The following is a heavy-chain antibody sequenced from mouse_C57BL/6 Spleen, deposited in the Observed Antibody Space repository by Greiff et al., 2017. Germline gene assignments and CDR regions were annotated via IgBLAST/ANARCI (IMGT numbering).Heavy chain of an antibody. J-gene: IGHJ3*01. CDR3: AREVLGRFAY. Sequence: QVQLQQSGPELVKPGASVKISCKASGYAFSSSWMNWVKQRPGKGLEWIGRIYPGDGDTNYNGKFKGKATLTADKSSSTAYMQLSSLTSEDSAVYFCAREVLGRFAYWGQGTLVTVSA. D-gene: IGHD4-1*01. CDR1: GYAFSSSW. CDR2: IYPGDGDT. V-gene: IGHV1-82*01.